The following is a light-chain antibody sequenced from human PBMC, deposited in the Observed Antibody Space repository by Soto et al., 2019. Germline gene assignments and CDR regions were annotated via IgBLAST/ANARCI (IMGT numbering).Light chain of an antibody. Sequence: EKVMTQSPATLSVSPGDRATLSCRASQSVKRNLAWYQQKPGQAPSLLIYGASTRATGVPARFSGSGSGTEFTLTISSLQSEDFATDYCQQFNNWPPELSFGGGTKIEIK. CDR2: GAS. CDR3: QQFNNWPPELS. CDR1: QSVKRN. V-gene: IGKV3-15*01. J-gene: IGKJ4*02.